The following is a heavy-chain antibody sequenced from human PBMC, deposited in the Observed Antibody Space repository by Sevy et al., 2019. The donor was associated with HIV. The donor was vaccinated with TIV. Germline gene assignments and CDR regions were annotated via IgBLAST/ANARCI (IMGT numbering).Heavy chain of an antibody. CDR2: ISSSSSYI. V-gene: IGHV3-21*01. CDR1: GFTFSSYS. D-gene: IGHD6-13*01. J-gene: IGHJ4*02. Sequence: GGSLRLSCAASGFTFSSYSMNWVRQAPGKGLEWVSSISSSSSYIYYADSVKGRFTISRDNAKNSLYLQMNSLRAEDTAVYYGARDPRTAAAGTRYFDYWGQGTLVTVSS. CDR3: ARDPRTAAAGTRYFDY.